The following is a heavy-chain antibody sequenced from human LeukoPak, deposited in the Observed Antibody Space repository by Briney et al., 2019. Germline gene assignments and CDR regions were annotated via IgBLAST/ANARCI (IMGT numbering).Heavy chain of an antibody. V-gene: IGHV7-4-1*02. Sequence: ASVKVSCKASGYTFIRYAINWLRQVPGQGLEWMGWINMYTANPAYAQGFTERFVFSLDTSVSTAYLEISNLKAEDTAVYYCARHDNDDDFDYWGQGTLVTVSS. J-gene: IGHJ4*02. CDR2: INMYTANP. D-gene: IGHD3-16*01. CDR3: ARHDNDDDFDY. CDR1: GYTFIRYA.